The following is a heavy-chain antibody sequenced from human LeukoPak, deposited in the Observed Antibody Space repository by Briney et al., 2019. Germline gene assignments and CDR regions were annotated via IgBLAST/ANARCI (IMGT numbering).Heavy chain of an antibody. V-gene: IGHV3-21*04. CDR1: GFTFSSYS. J-gene: IGHJ4*02. D-gene: IGHD6-19*01. CDR3: AKDQTGYSSGWPYYFDY. Sequence: AGGSLRLSCAASGFTFSSYSMNWVRQAPGKGLEWVSSISSSSSYIYYADSAKGRFTISRDNSKNTLYLQMTSLRAEDTAVYYCAKDQTGYSSGWPYYFDYWGQGTLVTVSS. CDR2: ISSSSSYI.